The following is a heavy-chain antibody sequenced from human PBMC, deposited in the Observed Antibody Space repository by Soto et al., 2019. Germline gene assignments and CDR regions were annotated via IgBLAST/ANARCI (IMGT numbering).Heavy chain of an antibody. V-gene: IGHV4-39*01. CDR3: ARMSVAVAGAYYYYYGIDV. CDR1: GDTISSATHY. CDR2: IYYSGST. Sequence: AETLSLTCTVSGDTISSATHYWIWIRQRPGKGLEWIGSIYYSGSTYYNPSLKSRVTISVDTSKNQFSLKLSSVTAADTAVYYCARMSVAVAGAYYYYYGIDVWGQGTTVTVSS. J-gene: IGHJ6*02. D-gene: IGHD6-19*01.